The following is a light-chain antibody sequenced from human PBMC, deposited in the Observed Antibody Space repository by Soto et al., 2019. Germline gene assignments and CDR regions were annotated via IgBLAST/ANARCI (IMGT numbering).Light chain of an antibody. V-gene: IGKV3-15*01. CDR1: QSVSSH. CDR3: QQYYDWSYT. J-gene: IGKJ2*01. CDR2: GAS. Sequence: EIVMTQSPATLSVSPGEGATLSCRASQSVSSHLAWYQQRPGQAPTLLIYGASIRATGIPDKFSGSGSGTDFTLTISSLQSEDVAVYYCQQYYDWSYTFGQGTKLEIK.